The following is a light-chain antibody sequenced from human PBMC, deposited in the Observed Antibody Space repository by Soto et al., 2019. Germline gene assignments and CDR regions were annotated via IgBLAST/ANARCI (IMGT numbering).Light chain of an antibody. J-gene: IGKJ4*01. CDR3: QQYNNWPLT. CDR1: QSVSKD. Sequence: EIVMTQSPATLSVSPGERATLSCRASQSVSKDLAWYQQKPGQDPRLLIYGASTRATGIPARFSGSGSGTEFTLTISSLQSEDFAVYYCQQYNNWPLTSGGGTKVEVK. CDR2: GAS. V-gene: IGKV3-15*01.